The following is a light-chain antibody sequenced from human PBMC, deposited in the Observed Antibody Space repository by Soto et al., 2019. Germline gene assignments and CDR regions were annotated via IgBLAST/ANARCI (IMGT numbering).Light chain of an antibody. Sequence: ELVMTQSPATLSVSPGETATLSCRASQSISNNLAWYQQKPGQAPRLLIYGASTRATGFPGRFSGSGSGLEFTLTISSLQSEDFAFYYCQQYNDWPKTFGQGTKVEIK. J-gene: IGKJ1*01. CDR2: GAS. CDR1: QSISNN. V-gene: IGKV3-15*01. CDR3: QQYNDWPKT.